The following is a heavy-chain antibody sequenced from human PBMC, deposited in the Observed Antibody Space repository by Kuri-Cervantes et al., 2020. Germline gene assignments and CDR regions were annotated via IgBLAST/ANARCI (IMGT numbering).Heavy chain of an antibody. V-gene: IGHV3-53*01. CDR3: AREGYNWNYVGPYYYYYYMDV. Sequence: GGSLRLSCAASGFTVSSNYMSWVRQAPGKGLEWVSVIYSGGSTYYADSVKGRFTISRDNSKNTLYLQMNSLRAEDTAVYYCAREGYNWNYVGPYYYYYYMDVWGKGTTVTVSS. J-gene: IGHJ6*03. CDR1: GFTVSSNY. CDR2: IYSGGST. D-gene: IGHD1-7*01.